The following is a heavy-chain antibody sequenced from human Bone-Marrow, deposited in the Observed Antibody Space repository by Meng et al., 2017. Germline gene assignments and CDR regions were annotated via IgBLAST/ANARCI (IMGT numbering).Heavy chain of an antibody. Sequence: GGSLRLSCAASGFTFSSYGMHWIRQAPGKGLEWVAVIWYDGSNKYYADSVKGRFTISRDNSKNTLYLQMNSLRAEDTAVYYCARDHSSSWYDKSDNYYYYGMDVWGQGTTVTVSS. D-gene: IGHD6-13*01. V-gene: IGHV3-33*01. CDR2: IWYDGSNK. J-gene: IGHJ6*02. CDR1: GFTFSSYG. CDR3: ARDHSSSWYDKSDNYYYYGMDV.